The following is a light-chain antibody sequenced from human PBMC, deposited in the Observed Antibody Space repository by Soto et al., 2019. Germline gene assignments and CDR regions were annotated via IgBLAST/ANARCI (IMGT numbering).Light chain of an antibody. CDR2: TAS. CDR3: QKYNSAPWT. V-gene: IGKV1-27*01. CDR1: QGISNY. J-gene: IGKJ1*01. Sequence: DIQMTQSPSSLSASVGDRVTITCRASQGISNYLAWYQQKPGKVPKLLIYTASTFQSGVPSRFSGSGSGTEFTLTISSLQPEDVATYYCQKYNSAPWTFGQGTKVEIK.